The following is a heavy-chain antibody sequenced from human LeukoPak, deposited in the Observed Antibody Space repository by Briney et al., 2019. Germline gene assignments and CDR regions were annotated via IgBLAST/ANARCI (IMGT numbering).Heavy chain of an antibody. V-gene: IGHV3-13*01. J-gene: IGHJ4*02. CDR2: IGTAGDT. D-gene: IGHD3-22*01. CDR3: ARVDSSGYNDY. Sequence: GGSLRLSCAASGFTFSSYDMHWVRQATGKGLEWVSAIGTAGDTYYPGSVKGRFTISRENAKNSLYFQMNSLRAGDTAVYYCARVDSSGYNDYWGQGTLVTVSS. CDR1: GFTFSSYD.